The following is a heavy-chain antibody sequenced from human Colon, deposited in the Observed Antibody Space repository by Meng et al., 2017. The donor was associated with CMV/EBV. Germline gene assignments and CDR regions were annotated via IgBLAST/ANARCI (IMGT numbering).Heavy chain of an antibody. CDR3: AKEGSGGPYYQH. V-gene: IGHV3-30*02. CDR2: VRSDGGDGDNK. Sequence: GGSLRLSCAVSGFSISSFVMHWVRQTPDKGLEWVTMVRSDGGDGDNKYYTDSVKGRFTISRDKSNNMLYLYMESLRSEDTAVYYCAKEGSGGPYYQHWGQGTLVTVSS. D-gene: IGHD2-15*01. CDR1: GFSISSFV. J-gene: IGHJ4*02.